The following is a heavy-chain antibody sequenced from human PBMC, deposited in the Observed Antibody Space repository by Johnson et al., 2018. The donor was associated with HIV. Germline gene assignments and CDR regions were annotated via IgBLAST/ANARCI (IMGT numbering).Heavy chain of an antibody. CDR1: GFTFDDYA. J-gene: IGHJ3*02. CDR2: ISWNSGSI. D-gene: IGHD3-3*01. Sequence: VQLVESGGGLVQPGRSLRLSCAASGFTFDDYAMHWVRQAPGKGLEWVSGISWNSGSIGYADSVKGRFPISRDNAKNSLYLQMNSLRAEDTALYYCAKDWRITYYNFWSGFFFDAFDIWGQGTMVTVSS. CDR3: AKDWRITYYNFWSGFFFDAFDI. V-gene: IGHV3-9*01.